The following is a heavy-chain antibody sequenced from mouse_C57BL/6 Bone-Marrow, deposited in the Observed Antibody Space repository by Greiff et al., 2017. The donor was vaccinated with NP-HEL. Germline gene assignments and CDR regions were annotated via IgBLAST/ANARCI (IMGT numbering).Heavy chain of an antibody. CDR1: GFSFNTYA. J-gene: IGHJ4*01. D-gene: IGHD1-1*02. V-gene: IGHV10-1*01. CDR3: VSLWSYAMDY. CDR2: IRSKSNNYAT. Sequence: EVKVVESGGGLVQPKGSLKLSCAASGFSFNTYAMNWVRQAPGKGLEWVARIRSKSNNYATYYADSVKDRFTISRDDSESMLYLQMNNLKTEDTAMYYCVSLWSYAMDYWGQGTSVTVSS.